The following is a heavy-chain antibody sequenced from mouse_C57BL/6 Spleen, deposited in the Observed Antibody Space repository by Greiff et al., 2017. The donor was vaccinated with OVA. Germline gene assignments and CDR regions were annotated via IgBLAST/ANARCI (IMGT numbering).Heavy chain of an antibody. J-gene: IGHJ2*01. CDR2: ISSGSSTI. D-gene: IGHD2-1*01. CDR3: ARPGVYYGKGDYFDY. Sequence: EVMLVESGGGLVKPGGSLKLSCAASGFTFSDYGMHWVRQAPEKGLEWVAYISSGSSTIYYADTVKGRFTISRDNAKNTLFLQMTSLRSEDTAMYYCARPGVYYGKGDYFDYWGQGTTLTVSS. V-gene: IGHV5-17*01. CDR1: GFTFSDYG.